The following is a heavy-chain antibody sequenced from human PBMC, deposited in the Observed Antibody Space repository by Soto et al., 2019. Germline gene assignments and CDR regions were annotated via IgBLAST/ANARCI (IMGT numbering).Heavy chain of an antibody. CDR1: GRIFSSFP. D-gene: IGHD5-18*01. J-gene: IGHJ1*01. CDR3: ARVGSRDAYNYVLDQ. Sequence: QVQVVQSGAGVKKPGSSVKISCKASGRIFSSFPTSWVRQVPGQGLEWRGGVISASGSVTYAPKFQGRVTMTAVNSAGIGYMELTSLTSEDTAIYYCARVGSRDAYNYVLDQWGPGTMVTVSS. CDR2: VISASGSV. V-gene: IGHV1-69*06.